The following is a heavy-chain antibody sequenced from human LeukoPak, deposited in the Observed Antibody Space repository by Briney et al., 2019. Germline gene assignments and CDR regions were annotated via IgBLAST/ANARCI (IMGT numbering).Heavy chain of an antibody. CDR3: AKVRAGVPAAMLYTRFNY. Sequence: PGESLRLSCAASGFTFSSYAMSWVRQAPGKGLEWVSAISGSGGSTYYADSVKGRFTISRDNSKNTLYLQMNSLRAEDTAVYFCAKVRAGVPAAMLYTRFNYWGQGTLVTVSS. V-gene: IGHV3-23*01. CDR2: ISGSGGST. J-gene: IGHJ4*02. CDR1: GFTFSSYA. D-gene: IGHD2-2*01.